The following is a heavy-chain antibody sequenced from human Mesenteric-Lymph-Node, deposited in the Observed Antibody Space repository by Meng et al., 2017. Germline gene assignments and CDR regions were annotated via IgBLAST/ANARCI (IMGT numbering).Heavy chain of an antibody. V-gene: IGHV4-34*01. CDR3: ARDQGGAGAY. D-gene: IGHD2-15*01. CDR2: INHSGST. CDR1: VGSFSGYS. Sequence: QVQLQQWGAGQLKPSETLSLTCAVYVGSFSGYSWNWIRQSPGKGLEWIGDINHSGSTNYNPSLKSRVTISVDTSKNQFSLKLSYVTAADTAVYYCARDQGGAGAYWGQGTLVTDSS. J-gene: IGHJ4*02.